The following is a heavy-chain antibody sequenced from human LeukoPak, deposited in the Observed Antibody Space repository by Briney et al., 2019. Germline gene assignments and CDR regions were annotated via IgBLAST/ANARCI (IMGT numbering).Heavy chain of an antibody. CDR3: ARDSVLRFLEWLSLDY. V-gene: IGHV1-46*01. Sequence: ASVKVSCKASGYTFTGYYMHWVRQAPGQGLEWMGIINPSGGSTSYAQKFQGRVTMTRDTSTSTVYMELSSLRSEDTAVYYCARDSVLRFLEWLSLDYWGQGTLVTVSS. CDR2: INPSGGST. CDR1: GYTFTGYY. J-gene: IGHJ4*02. D-gene: IGHD3-3*01.